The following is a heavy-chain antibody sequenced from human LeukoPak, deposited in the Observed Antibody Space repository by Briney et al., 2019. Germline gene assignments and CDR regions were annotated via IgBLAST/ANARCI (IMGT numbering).Heavy chain of an antibody. Sequence: SETLSLTCSVSDGSINSYYWNWIRRPPGKGLEWIGYIYYNGNTNYSPSLKSRVTMSVDTSKNLFSLKVSSVTAADTAVYYCARGRSNYYGVDVWGQGTTVTVSS. V-gene: IGHV4-59*01. J-gene: IGHJ6*02. D-gene: IGHD1-26*01. CDR3: ARGRSNYYGVDV. CDR1: DGSINSYY. CDR2: IYYNGNT.